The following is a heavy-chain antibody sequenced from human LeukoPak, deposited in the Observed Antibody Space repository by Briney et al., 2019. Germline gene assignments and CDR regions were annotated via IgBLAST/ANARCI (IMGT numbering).Heavy chain of an antibody. V-gene: IGHV1-2*02. D-gene: IGHD2-15*01. J-gene: IGHJ4*02. Sequence: ASVKVSCKASGYTFTDYYLHWVRQAPGHGLEWMGWINPNSGGTNYAQKFQGRVTMTRDTSITTAYMELNRLRSDDTAMYYCAPLKGGYFDYWGQGTLVIVSS. CDR1: GYTFTDYY. CDR2: INPNSGGT. CDR3: APLKGGYFDY.